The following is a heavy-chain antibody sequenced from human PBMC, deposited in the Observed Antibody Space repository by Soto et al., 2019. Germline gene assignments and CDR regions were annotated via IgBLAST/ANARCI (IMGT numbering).Heavy chain of an antibody. V-gene: IGHV4-39*01. J-gene: IGHJ4*02. D-gene: IGHD3-10*01. Sequence: PSETLSLTCTVSGDSISSSTYYWGWIRQPPGKGLEWIGSMFYSGNTYYNPSLKSRVTMSIDTSKNQFSLKLNSVTAADTAVYYCARHNYGSGSTYFDYWGQGTLVT. CDR1: GDSISSSTYY. CDR3: ARHNYGSGSTYFDY. CDR2: MFYSGNT.